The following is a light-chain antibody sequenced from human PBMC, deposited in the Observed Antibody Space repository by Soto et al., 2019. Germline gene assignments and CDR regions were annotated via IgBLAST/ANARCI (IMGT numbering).Light chain of an antibody. Sequence: DIQMTQSPSTLSASVGDRVTITCRASQSVSYWLAWYQQKPGMAPKFLIHDASSLESGVPSRFRGSGSGKEFSLTISSLQPDDFATYYCQQYGFSFGPGTKVEI. J-gene: IGKJ3*01. CDR1: QSVSYW. CDR2: DAS. V-gene: IGKV1-5*01. CDR3: QQYGFS.